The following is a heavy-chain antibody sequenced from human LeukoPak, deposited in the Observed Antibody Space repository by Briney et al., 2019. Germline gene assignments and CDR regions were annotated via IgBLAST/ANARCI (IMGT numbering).Heavy chain of an antibody. J-gene: IGHJ6*03. CDR1: GFTVSSNY. CDR2: IKQDGSEK. Sequence: TGGSLRLSCAASGFTVSSNYMSWVRQAPGKGLEWVANIKQDGSEKYYVDSVKGRFTISRDNAKNSLYLQMNSLRAEDTAVYYCARERGYMDVWGKGTTVTVSS. V-gene: IGHV3-7*01. CDR3: ARERGYMDV. D-gene: IGHD3-10*01.